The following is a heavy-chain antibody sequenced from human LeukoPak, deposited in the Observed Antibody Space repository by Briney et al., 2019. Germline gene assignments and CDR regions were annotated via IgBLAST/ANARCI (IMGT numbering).Heavy chain of an antibody. V-gene: IGHV3-48*03. D-gene: IGHD6-13*01. Sequence: PGGSLRLSCAASGFTFSSYEMNWVRQAPGKGLEWASYISSSGSTIYYADSVKGRFTISRDNAKNSLYLQMNSLRAEDTAVYYCARDWWRAAGGMDYWGQGTLVTASS. CDR2: ISSSGSTI. CDR1: GFTFSSYE. J-gene: IGHJ4*02. CDR3: ARDWWRAAGGMDY.